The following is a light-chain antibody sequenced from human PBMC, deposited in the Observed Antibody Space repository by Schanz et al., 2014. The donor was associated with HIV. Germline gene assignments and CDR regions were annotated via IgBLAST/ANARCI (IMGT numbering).Light chain of an antibody. CDR3: QYFGNSGGT. CDR1: QSVSSN. Sequence: EIVMTQSPATLSVSPGERATLSCRASQSVSSNLAWYQQKPGQAPRLLIYATSFRAAGIPDRFSGTGSGTDFTLTISRLEPEDFAVYFCQYFGNSGGTFGGGTKVEIK. CDR2: ATS. V-gene: IGKV3-20*01. J-gene: IGKJ4*01.